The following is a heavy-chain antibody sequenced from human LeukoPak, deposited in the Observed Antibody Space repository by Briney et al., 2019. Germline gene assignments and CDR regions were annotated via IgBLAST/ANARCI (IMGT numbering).Heavy chain of an antibody. D-gene: IGHD3-16*01. CDR1: GYTFTSYD. J-gene: IGHJ4*02. Sequence: ASVKVSCKASGYTFTSYDINWVRQAPGQGLEWMGWMNPNSGNTGYAQKFQGRVTITRNTSISTAYMELSSLRSEDTAVYYCAKGSDLLLHPVPDYWGQGTLVTVSS. CDR2: MNPNSGNT. V-gene: IGHV1-8*03. CDR3: AKGSDLLLHPVPDY.